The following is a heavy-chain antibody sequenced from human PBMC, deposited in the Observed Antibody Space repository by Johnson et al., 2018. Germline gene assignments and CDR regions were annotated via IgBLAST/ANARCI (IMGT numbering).Heavy chain of an antibody. D-gene: IGHD1-26*01. J-gene: IGHJ3*02. CDR3: ARVVWELSPGACDI. CDR1: GGSISSYY. CDR2: IYYSGST. V-gene: IGHV4-59*01. Sequence: QVQLQESGPGLVKPSETLSLTCTVSGGSISSYYWSWIRQPPGKGLEWIGYIYYSGSTNYNPPLKSRVTISVDTSKNQFPLKLSSVTAADTAVYYCARVVWELSPGACDIWGQGTMVTVSS.